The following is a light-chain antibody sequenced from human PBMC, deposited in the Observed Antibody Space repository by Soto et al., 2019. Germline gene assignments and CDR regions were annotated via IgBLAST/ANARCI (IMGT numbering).Light chain of an antibody. CDR1: SSNIGSNH. CDR2: TNY. CDR3: AAWDDSLSGYV. J-gene: IGLJ1*01. Sequence: QPVLTQPPSASGTPGQSVTISCAGSSSNIGSNHAYWYQQLPRAAPKLLIYTNYQRPSGVPDRFSGSKSGTSASLAISGLRPEDEADYYCAAWDDSLSGYVFGTGTKVTVL. V-gene: IGLV1-47*02.